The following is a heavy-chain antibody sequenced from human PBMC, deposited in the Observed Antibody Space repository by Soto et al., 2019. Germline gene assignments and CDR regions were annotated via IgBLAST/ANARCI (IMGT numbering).Heavy chain of an antibody. Sequence: GASVKVSCKASGGTFSSYAISWVRQAPGQGLEWMGGIIPIFGTANYAQKFQGRVTITADESTSTAYMELGSLRSEDTAVYYCAGASYYDSSGYYGIFDYRGQRTLVTVSS. V-gene: IGHV1-69*13. D-gene: IGHD3-22*01. CDR2: IIPIFGTA. CDR3: AGASYYDSSGYYGIFDY. J-gene: IGHJ4*02. CDR1: GGTFSSYA.